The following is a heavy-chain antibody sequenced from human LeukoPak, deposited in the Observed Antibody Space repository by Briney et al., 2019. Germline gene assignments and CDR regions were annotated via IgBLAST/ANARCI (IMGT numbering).Heavy chain of an antibody. D-gene: IGHD3-16*02. V-gene: IGHV3-23*01. Sequence: GGSLRLSCAASGFTFSSYAMSWVRQAPGKGLECVSTISGSGGNTYYADSVKGRFTISRDNSKNTLYLQMNSLRAEDTAVYYCAKEGDYVWGSYRGYYFDYWGQGTLVTVSS. CDR2: ISGSGGNT. J-gene: IGHJ4*02. CDR3: AKEGDYVWGSYRGYYFDY. CDR1: GFTFSSYA.